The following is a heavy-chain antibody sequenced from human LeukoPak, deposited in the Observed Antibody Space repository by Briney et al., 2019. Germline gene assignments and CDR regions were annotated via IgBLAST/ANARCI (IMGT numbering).Heavy chain of an antibody. V-gene: IGHV3-33*01. CDR2: IWYDGSNK. Sequence: GRSLRLSCAASGFTFSSYGMHWVRQAPGKGLEWVAVIWYDGSNKYYADSVKGRFTISRDNSKNTLYLQMNSLRAEDTAVYYCARVGGTYYYDSSGYYPFDYWGQGTLVTVSS. J-gene: IGHJ4*02. CDR1: GFTFSSYG. D-gene: IGHD3-22*01. CDR3: ARVGGTYYYDSSGYYPFDY.